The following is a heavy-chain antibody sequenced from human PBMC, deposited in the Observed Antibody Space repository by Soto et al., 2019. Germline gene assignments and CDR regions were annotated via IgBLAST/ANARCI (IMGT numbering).Heavy chain of an antibody. CDR1: GGSFSGYY. CDR2: INHSGST. Sequence: PSETLSLTCAVYGGSFSGYYWSWIRQPPGKGLEWIGEINHSGSTNYNPSLKSRVTISVDTSKNQFSLKLSSVTAADTAVYYCASSPSGYYDFWSGYYYGWFDPWGQGTLVTVSS. J-gene: IGHJ5*02. CDR3: ASSPSGYYDFWSGYYYGWFDP. D-gene: IGHD3-3*01. V-gene: IGHV4-34*01.